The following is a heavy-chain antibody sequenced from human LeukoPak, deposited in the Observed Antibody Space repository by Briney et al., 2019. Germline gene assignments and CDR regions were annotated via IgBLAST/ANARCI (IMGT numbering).Heavy chain of an antibody. D-gene: IGHD5-12*01. Sequence: GGSLTLSCAASGFTFSTYTMKWVRQARGGGVELVSSITSSSSYIYYADSVKGRFTISRDNAKNSLYLQMNSLRVEDTAVYYCARGVRGYSGYDWNFDYWGQGTLVTVSS. V-gene: IGHV3-21*01. CDR2: ITSSSSYI. J-gene: IGHJ4*02. CDR1: GFTFSTYT. CDR3: ARGVRGYSGYDWNFDY.